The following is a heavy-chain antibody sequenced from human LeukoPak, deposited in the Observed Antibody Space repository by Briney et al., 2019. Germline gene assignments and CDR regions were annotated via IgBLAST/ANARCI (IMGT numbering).Heavy chain of an antibody. CDR2: ISSSGSTI. Sequence: GGSLRLSCAASGFTFSSYWMSWVRQAPGKGLGWVSYISSSGSTIYYADSVKGRFTISRDNAKNSLYLQMNSLRAEDTAVYYCARELGDTAMVRWFDPWGQGTLVTVSS. D-gene: IGHD5-18*01. J-gene: IGHJ5*02. V-gene: IGHV3-48*04. CDR1: GFTFSSYW. CDR3: ARELGDTAMVRWFDP.